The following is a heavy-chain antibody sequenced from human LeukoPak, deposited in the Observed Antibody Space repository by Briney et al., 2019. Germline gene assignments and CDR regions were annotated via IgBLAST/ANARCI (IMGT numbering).Heavy chain of an antibody. V-gene: IGHV4-39*01. CDR2: IYYSGST. D-gene: IGHD4-23*01. Sequence: SETLSLTCTVSGGSISSGGYYWSWIRQHPGKGLEWIGYIYYSGSTYYNPSLKSRVTISVDTSKNQFSLKLSSVTAADTAVYYCARQDQRLYGGNWFDPWGQGTLVTVSS. CDR1: GGSISSGGYY. J-gene: IGHJ5*02. CDR3: ARQDQRLYGGNWFDP.